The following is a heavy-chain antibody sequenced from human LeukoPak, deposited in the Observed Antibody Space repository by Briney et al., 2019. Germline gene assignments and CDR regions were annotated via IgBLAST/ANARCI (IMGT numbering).Heavy chain of an antibody. J-gene: IGHJ4*02. V-gene: IGHV4-30-4*01. Sequence: SETLSLTCTVSGDSISSGYFYWSWILQPPGKGLEWSRYIYYTGSTYYNPSLKSRASISIATSKNQFSLSLTSMTASDTAVYYCDSSSNWYDPADYWGQGTLVTVSS. D-gene: IGHD6-13*01. CDR2: IYYTGST. CDR3: DSSSNWYDPADY. CDR1: GDSISSGYFY.